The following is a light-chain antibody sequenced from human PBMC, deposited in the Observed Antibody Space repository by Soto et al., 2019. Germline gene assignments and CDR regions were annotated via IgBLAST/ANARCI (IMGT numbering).Light chain of an antibody. V-gene: IGLV1-44*01. Sequence: QPVLTQPPSASGTPGQRVTISCSGISSNIGSNTVNWYQQLPGTAPKVLIYSDNQRPSGVPDRFSGSKSGTSASLAISGLQSEDEADYYCAAWDDSLNGRVFGTGTKLTVL. J-gene: IGLJ1*01. CDR1: SSNIGSNT. CDR2: SDN. CDR3: AAWDDSLNGRV.